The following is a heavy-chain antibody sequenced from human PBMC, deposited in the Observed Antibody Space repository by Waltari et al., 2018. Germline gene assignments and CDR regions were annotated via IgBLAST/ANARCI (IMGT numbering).Heavy chain of an antibody. V-gene: IGHV3-15*01. CDR3: TTEPALIPATASFDY. CDR1: GFTFSNAW. J-gene: IGHJ4*02. CDR2: IKSKTDGGTT. D-gene: IGHD2-2*01. Sequence: EVQLVESGGGLVKPGGSLRLSCAASGFTFSNAWMSWVRQAPGKGLEWVGRIKSKTDGGTTDYAAPVKGRFTISRDDSKNTLYLQMNSLKTEDTAVYYCTTEPALIPATASFDYWGQGTLVTVSS.